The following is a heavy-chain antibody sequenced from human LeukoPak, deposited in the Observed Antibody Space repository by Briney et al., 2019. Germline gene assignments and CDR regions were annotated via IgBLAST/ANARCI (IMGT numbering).Heavy chain of an antibody. D-gene: IGHD6-19*01. CDR3: ARAGYSSGWYSKDIFGAFDI. CDR2: TYYIGST. V-gene: IGHV4-59*01. J-gene: IGHJ3*02. Sequence: SETLSLTCTVSGGFISSYYWSWNRQPPGKGREWIGSTYYIGSTNYNPSLKSRVTISVNTSKTQFSLKLSSVTAADTAVYYCARAGYSSGWYSKDIFGAFDIWGQGTMVTVSS. CDR1: GGFISSYY.